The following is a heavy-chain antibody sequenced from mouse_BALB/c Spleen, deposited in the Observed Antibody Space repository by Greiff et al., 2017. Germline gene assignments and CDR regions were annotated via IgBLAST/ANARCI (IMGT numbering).Heavy chain of an antibody. V-gene: IGHV1-7*01. Sequence: VQLQQSGAELAKPGASVKMSCKASGYTFTSYWMHWVKQRPGQGLEWIGYINPSTGYTEYNQKFKDKATLTADKSSSTAYMQLSSLTSEDSAVYYCARFHYGSYFYAMDYWGQGTSVTVSS. CDR3: ARFHYGSYFYAMDY. CDR2: INPSTGYT. D-gene: IGHD2-1*01. J-gene: IGHJ4*01. CDR1: GYTFTSYW.